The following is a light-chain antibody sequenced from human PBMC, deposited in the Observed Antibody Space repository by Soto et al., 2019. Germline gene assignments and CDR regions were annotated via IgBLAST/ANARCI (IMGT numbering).Light chain of an antibody. V-gene: IGLV2-14*01. Sequence: QSVLTQPASVSGSPGQSITISCTGTSSDVGGHNYVSWYQQEPGKAPKLMIYDVTYRPSGVSNRFSGSKSDNTASLTISGLHAEDEADYYYSSYTGSTSYVSGTGTKVTVL. CDR1: SSDVGGHNY. CDR2: DVT. CDR3: SSYTGSTSYV. J-gene: IGLJ1*01.